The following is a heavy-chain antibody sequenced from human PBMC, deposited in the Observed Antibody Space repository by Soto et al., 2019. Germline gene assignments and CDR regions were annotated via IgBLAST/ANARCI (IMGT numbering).Heavy chain of an antibody. CDR2: ISGRRGST. J-gene: IGHJ4*02. V-gene: IGHV3-23*01. Sequence: EVQLLESGGGLVQPGGSLRLSCAASGFSFSNYAMGWVRQAPGKGLEWVSTISGRRGSTYYADSVKGRFTISRDNSKNTLYLQMNSLRADDTSVYYCAKAGRSIVLMVYTTYCFDYWGRGTMVTVSS. CDR1: GFSFSNYA. D-gene: IGHD2-8*01. CDR3: AKAGRSIVLMVYTTYCFDY.